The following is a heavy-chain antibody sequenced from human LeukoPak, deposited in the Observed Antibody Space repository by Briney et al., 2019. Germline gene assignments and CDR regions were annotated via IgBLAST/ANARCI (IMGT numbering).Heavy chain of an antibody. V-gene: IGHV4-59*12. CDR1: GGSISNYY. Sequence: SETLSLTCTVSGGSISNYYWSWIRQPPGKGLEWIGYIYYSGSTNYNPSLKSRVTISVDTSKNQFSLKLSSVTAADTAVYFCASGRGYSGSFFYYFDSWGQGTLATVSS. J-gene: IGHJ4*02. D-gene: IGHD1-26*01. CDR2: IYYSGST. CDR3: ASGRGYSGSFFYYFDS.